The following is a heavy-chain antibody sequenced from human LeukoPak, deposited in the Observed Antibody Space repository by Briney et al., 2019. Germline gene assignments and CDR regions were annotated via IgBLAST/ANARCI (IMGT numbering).Heavy chain of an antibody. CDR3: ARSPSGSYPD. J-gene: IGHJ4*02. CDR1: GGSISSYY. CDR2: IYYSGST. D-gene: IGHD1-26*01. Sequence: PSETLSLTCTVSGGSISSYYWSWIRQPPGKGLEWIGYIYYSGSTSYSLSLKRRVTMSIDTSKNHFSLRLSSMTAADTATYYCARSPSGSYPDWGQGTLVTVSS. V-gene: IGHV4-59*12.